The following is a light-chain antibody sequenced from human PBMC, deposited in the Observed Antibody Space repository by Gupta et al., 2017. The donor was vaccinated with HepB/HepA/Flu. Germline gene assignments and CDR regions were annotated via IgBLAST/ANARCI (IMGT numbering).Light chain of an antibody. J-gene: IGKJ1*01. CDR3: QQYGSSLWT. CDR1: QSISSNY. CDR2: GAS. V-gene: IGKV3-20*01. Sequence: EIVLTHSPGTLSLSPGERATLSCRASQSISSNYLAWYQQKPGQAPRLLIYGASNRATDIPDRISGSGSGTDFTLTISRLEPEDFAVYYCQQYGSSLWTFGQGTKVEIK.